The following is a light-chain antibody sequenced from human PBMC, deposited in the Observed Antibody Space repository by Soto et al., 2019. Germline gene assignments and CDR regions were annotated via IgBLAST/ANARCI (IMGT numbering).Light chain of an antibody. CDR3: QHRHNWPLT. CDR1: QSISSD. J-gene: IGKJ4*01. CDR2: GAS. Sequence: EIMMTQSPDTLSVSPGERATVSCRASQSISSDFAWFQLKPGQAPRLLIYGASTRAPDVPDRFSGSGSGTEFTLTISSLQSEDFAVYYCQHRHNWPLTFGGGTRVDIK. V-gene: IGKV3-15*01.